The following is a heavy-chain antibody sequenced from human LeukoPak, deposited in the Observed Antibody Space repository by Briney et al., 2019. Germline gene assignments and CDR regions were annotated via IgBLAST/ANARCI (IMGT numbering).Heavy chain of an antibody. CDR3: ARETGYSTSWYAYYFDY. J-gene: IGHJ4*02. CDR2: IHSDGTT. D-gene: IGHD6-13*01. V-gene: IGHV3-53*01. CDR1: EFSVSHNY. Sequence: AGSLRLSCAASEFSVSHNYMSWVRQAPGKGLEWVSVIHSDGTTHYADSVKGRFTISRDNSKDTLYLQMNSLRVEDTAMYYCARETGYSTSWYAYYFDYWGRGTLVTVAS.